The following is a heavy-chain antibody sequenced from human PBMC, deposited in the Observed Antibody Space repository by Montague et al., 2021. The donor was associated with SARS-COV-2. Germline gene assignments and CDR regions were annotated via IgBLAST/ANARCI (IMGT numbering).Heavy chain of an antibody. J-gene: IGHJ4*02. V-gene: IGHV4-39*01. CDR2: IYYSGST. CDR3: ARFYRVLPAASFDY. Sequence: SETLSLTCTVSGGSISSSSYYWGWIRQPPGKGLEWIGSIYYSGSTYYNPSLESRVTISVDTSKNQFSLKLSSVTAADTAVYYCARFYRVLPAASFDYWGQGTLVTVSS. D-gene: IGHD2-2*01. CDR1: GGSISSSSYY.